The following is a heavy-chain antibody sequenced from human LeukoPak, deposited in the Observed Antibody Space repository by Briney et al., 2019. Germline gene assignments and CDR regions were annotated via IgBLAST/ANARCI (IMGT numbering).Heavy chain of an antibody. CDR3: ARDRRPSSYIGMDV. CDR1: GFTFSDHY. V-gene: IGHV3-11*01. Sequence: GGSLRLSCAASGFTFSDHYMSWVRQAPGKGLEWTSYISESGTTIFYADSVKGRFTISRDNAENSLSLQMNSLTAEDTAIYYCARDRRPSSYIGMDVWGQGTTVTVSS. J-gene: IGHJ6*02. CDR2: ISESGTTI.